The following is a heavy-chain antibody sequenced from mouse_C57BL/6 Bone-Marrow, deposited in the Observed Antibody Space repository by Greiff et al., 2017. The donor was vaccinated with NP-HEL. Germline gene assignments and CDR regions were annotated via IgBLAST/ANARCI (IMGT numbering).Heavy chain of an antibody. D-gene: IGHD1-1*02. J-gene: IGHJ1*03. CDR2: INPNNGGT. CDR3: ARWFPYWYFDV. CDR1: GYTFTDYN. Sequence: DVQLQESGPELVKPGASVKIPCKASGYTFTDYNMDWVKQSHGKSLEWIGDINPNNGGTIYNQKFKGKATLTVDKSSSTAYMELRSLTSEDTAVYYCARWFPYWYFDVWGTGTTVTVSS. V-gene: IGHV1-18*01.